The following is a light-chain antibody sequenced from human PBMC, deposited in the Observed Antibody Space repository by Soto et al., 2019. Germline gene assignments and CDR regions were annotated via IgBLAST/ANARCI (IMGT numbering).Light chain of an antibody. J-gene: IGKJ1*01. Sequence: EIVMTQSPATLSVSPGERATLSCRASQSVRSNLAWYQQKPGQAPRLLIYGASTRATGIPARFSGSGSGTEFTLTISSLQSEDFAVYYCQQYNNRWTFGQGTKVEIK. CDR2: GAS. CDR1: QSVRSN. CDR3: QQYNNRWT. V-gene: IGKV3-15*01.